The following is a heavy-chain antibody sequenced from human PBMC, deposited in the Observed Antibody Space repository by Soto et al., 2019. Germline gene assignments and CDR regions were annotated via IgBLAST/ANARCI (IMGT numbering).Heavy chain of an antibody. V-gene: IGHV1-69*13. D-gene: IGHD1-7*01. CDR3: AREASAPGTFREDAYDI. Sequence: GASVKVSCKVSGYTLTESSIHWVRRAPGQGLEWMGAIVPIFRTTNYAQKFQGRVTITADESTITAYMELSRLRSDDTATYYCAREASAPGTFREDAYDIWGQGTKVTVSS. J-gene: IGHJ3*02. CDR1: GYTLTESS. CDR2: IVPIFRTT.